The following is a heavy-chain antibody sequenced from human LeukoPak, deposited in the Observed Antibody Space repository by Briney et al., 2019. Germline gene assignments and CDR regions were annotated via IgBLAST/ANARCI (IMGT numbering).Heavy chain of an antibody. D-gene: IGHD2-15*01. CDR3: ARQPPSGPYYYYMDV. CDR2: IYYSGST. V-gene: IGHV4-59*08. CDR1: GGSISSYY. J-gene: IGHJ6*03. Sequence: PSETLSLTCTVSGGSISSYYWSWIRQPPGKGLEWIGYIYYSGSTNYNPSLKSRVTISVDTSKNQFPLKLSSVTAADTAVYYCARQPPSGPYYYYMDVWGKGTTVTVSS.